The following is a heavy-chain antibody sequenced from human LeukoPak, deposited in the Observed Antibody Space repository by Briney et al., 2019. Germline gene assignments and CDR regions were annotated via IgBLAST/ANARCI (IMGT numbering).Heavy chain of an antibody. D-gene: IGHD3-3*01. J-gene: IGHJ6*03. CDR2: MNPNSGGT. Sequence: ASVKVSCKASGYTFTSYYMHWVRQVAGQGLEWMGWMNPNSGGTGYAQKFQGRFTITWNTSITTAYMELTGLRSEDTAVYYCAREGPQGGFYDYYYMDVWGQGTAVTVPS. CDR1: GYTFTSYY. V-gene: IGHV1-8*03. CDR3: AREGPQGGFYDYYYMDV.